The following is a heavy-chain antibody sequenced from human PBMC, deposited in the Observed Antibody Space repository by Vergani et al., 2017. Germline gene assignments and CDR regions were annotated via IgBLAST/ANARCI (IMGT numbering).Heavy chain of an antibody. V-gene: IGHV3-66*02. CDR1: GFTVSSNY. Sequence: EVQLVESGGGLVQPGGSLRLSCAASGFTVSSNYISWVRPAPGKGLEWVSVIYSGGSTYYADSVKGRFTISRDNSKNTLYLQMNSLRAEDTAVYYCASGIVVENDSGDGTDYWGQGTMVTVSS. J-gene: IGHJ4*02. CDR2: IYSGGST. CDR3: ASGIVVENDSGDGTDY. D-gene: IGHD6-19*01.